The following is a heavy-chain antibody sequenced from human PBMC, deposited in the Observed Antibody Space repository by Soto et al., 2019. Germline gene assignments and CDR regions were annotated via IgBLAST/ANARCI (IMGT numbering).Heavy chain of an antibody. CDR1: GGSFSGYS. CDR2: INHTGST. J-gene: IGHJ4*02. D-gene: IGHD2-8*02. Sequence: QVQLQQWGAGLLKPSETLSLTCAVYGGSFSGYSWTWIRQPPGTGLEWIGEINHTGSTNYNPSLKRPVTISVDTSKNQFSLKLTSVTAADTAVYYCARDKITGLFDYWGQGTLVTVSS. V-gene: IGHV4-34*01. CDR3: ARDKITGLFDY.